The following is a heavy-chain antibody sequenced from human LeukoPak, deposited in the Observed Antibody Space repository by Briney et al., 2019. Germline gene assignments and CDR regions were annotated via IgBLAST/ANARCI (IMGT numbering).Heavy chain of an antibody. CDR3: ARTTAICSSTSCYRWQFDY. CDR2: FNTNTGNP. Sequence: ASVKVSCKASGYTFTSYAMNWVRQAPGQGLEWMGWFNTNTGNPTYAQGFTGRFVFSLGTSVSTAYLQISSLKAEDTAVYFCARTTAICSSTSCYRWQFDYWGQGTLVTVSS. CDR1: GYTFTSYA. J-gene: IGHJ4*02. D-gene: IGHD2-2*02. V-gene: IGHV7-4-1*02.